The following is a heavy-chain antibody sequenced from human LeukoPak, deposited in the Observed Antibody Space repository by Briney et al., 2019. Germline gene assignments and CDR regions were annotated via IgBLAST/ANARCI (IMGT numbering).Heavy chain of an antibody. J-gene: IGHJ4*02. CDR3: AKDGSDYDFWSGPLDY. D-gene: IGHD3-3*01. Sequence: PGESLRLSCAASGFTFSRYSMNWVRQAPGKGLEWVAVIWYGGSNKYYADSVKGRFTISRDNSKNTLYLQMNSLRAEDTAVYYCAKDGSDYDFWSGPLDYWGQGTLVTVSS. CDR1: GFTFSRYS. CDR2: IWYGGSNK. V-gene: IGHV3-30*02.